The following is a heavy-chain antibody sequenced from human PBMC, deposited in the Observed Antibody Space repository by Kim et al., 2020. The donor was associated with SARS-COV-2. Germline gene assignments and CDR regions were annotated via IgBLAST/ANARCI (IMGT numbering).Heavy chain of an antibody. V-gene: IGHV3-30*04. J-gene: IGHJ6*02. Sequence: GGSLRLSCAASGFTFRNSAIHWVRQAPGKGLEWVAVISYDGSNKYYADSVKGRFTISRDNSKDTIYLHMNSLRVDDTALYYCSTHLAQWLASRYFYGMDVWGQGTRDTVSS. CDR2: ISYDGSNK. D-gene: IGHD6-19*01. CDR3: STHLAQWLASRYFYGMDV. CDR1: GFTFRNSA.